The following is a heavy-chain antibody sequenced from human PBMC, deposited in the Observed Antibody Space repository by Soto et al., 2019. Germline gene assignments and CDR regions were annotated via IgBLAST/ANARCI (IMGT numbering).Heavy chain of an antibody. CDR2: IYATGTT. D-gene: IGHD1-1*01. Sequence: SETLSLTCTVSGASISGFYWSWIRKSAGKGLEWIGRIYATGTTDNNPSLKSRVMMSVDTSKKQFSLKLRSVTAADTAVYYFVRDGTKTLRDWFDPWGQGISVTVSS. CDR1: GASISGFY. V-gene: IGHV4-4*07. J-gene: IGHJ5*02. CDR3: VRDGTKTLRDWFDP.